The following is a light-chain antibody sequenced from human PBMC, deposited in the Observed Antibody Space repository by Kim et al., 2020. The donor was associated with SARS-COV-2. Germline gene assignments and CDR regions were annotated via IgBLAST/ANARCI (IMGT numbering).Light chain of an antibody. CDR3: QQYGSSPLT. J-gene: IGKJ4*01. Sequence: PGERATLSCRASQSVRSSYLAWYQQKLGQAPRLVIYATSSRATGIPDRFSGGGSGTDFTLTISRLEPEDFAVYYCQQYGSSPLTFGGGTKVDIK. CDR2: ATS. V-gene: IGKV3-20*01. CDR1: QSVRSSY.